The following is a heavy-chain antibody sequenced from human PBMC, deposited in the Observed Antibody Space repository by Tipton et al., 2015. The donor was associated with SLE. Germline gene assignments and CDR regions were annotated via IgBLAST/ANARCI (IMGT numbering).Heavy chain of an antibody. Sequence: LRLSCAVYGGSFSGYYWSWIRQPPGKGLEWIGEINHSGSTNYNPSHKSRVTISVDTSKNQFSLKLSSVTAADTAVYYCARVYGDYVGYWGQGTLVTVSS. V-gene: IGHV4-34*01. CDR1: GGSFSGYY. J-gene: IGHJ4*02. CDR3: ARVYGDYVGY. CDR2: INHSGST. D-gene: IGHD4-17*01.